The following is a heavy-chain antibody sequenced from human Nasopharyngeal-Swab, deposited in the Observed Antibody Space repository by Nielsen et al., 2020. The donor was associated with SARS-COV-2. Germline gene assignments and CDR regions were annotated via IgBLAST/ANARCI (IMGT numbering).Heavy chain of an antibody. CDR2: IHSDPSNT. D-gene: IGHD6-13*01. Sequence: GGSLRLSCAASGFTFSSYAMSWVRQAPGKGLEWVSVIHSDPSNTYYADSVKGRFAISRDNSKKTLFLQMDSLRVEDTAVYYCAKVRSWRLDAFDSWGQGTLVTVSS. V-gene: IGHV3-23*03. CDR1: GFTFSSYA. CDR3: AKVRSWRLDAFDS. J-gene: IGHJ4*02.